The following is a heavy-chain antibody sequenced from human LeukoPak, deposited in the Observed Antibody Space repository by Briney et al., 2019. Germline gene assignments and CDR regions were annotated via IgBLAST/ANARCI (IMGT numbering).Heavy chain of an antibody. Sequence: GGSLRLSCAASGFTFSSYGMHWVRQAPGKGLEWVAVISYDGSNKYYADSVKGRFTISRDNSKNTLYLQMNSLRAEDTAVYYCARESEAPTSYYYYGMDVWGQGTTVTVSS. V-gene: IGHV3-30*03. CDR2: ISYDGSNK. CDR3: ARESEAPTSYYYYGMDV. J-gene: IGHJ6*02. CDR1: GFTFSSYG. D-gene: IGHD1-26*01.